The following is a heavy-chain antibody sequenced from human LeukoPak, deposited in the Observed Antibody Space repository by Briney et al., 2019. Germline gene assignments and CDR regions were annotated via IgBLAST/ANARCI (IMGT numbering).Heavy chain of an antibody. J-gene: IGHJ4*02. CDR3: ARGVGRGGSFDY. CDR1: GFTFSSYW. CDR2: IYSGGST. V-gene: IGHV3-66*01. Sequence: PGGSLRLSCAASGFTFSSYWMSWVRQAPGKGLEWVSVIYSGGSTYYADSVKGRFTISRDNSKNTLYLQMNSLRAEDTAVYYCARGVGRGGSFDYWGQGTLVTVSS. D-gene: IGHD3-10*01.